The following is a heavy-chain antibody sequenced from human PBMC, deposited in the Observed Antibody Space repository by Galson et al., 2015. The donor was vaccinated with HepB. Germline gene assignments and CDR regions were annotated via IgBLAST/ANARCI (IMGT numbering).Heavy chain of an antibody. CDR2: IYYSGST. Sequence: ETLSLTCTVSGGSITNYYWDWIRQPPGKGLEYIGYIYYSGSTNYNPSLKSRVTISVDTSKNQFSLKLNSVTAADTAVYYCARGKYYDILTGYYEYYGMDVWGQGTTVTVSS. V-gene: IGHV4-59*01. CDR1: GGSITNYY. D-gene: IGHD3-9*01. J-gene: IGHJ6*02. CDR3: ARGKYYDILTGYYEYYGMDV.